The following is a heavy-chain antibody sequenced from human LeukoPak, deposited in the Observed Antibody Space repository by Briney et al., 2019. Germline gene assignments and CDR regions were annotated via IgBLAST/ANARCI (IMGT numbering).Heavy chain of an antibody. CDR3: APSRGLDMIFND. D-gene: IGHD2-2*03. V-gene: IGHV3-23*01. CDR2: ISGSGDII. Sequence: PGGSLRLSCAASGFIFSSHWMHWVRQAPGKGLEWVSSISGSGDIIYYADSVKGRFTISRDNSKNTLHVQMNSLRAEDTAVYYCAPSRGLDMIFNDWGQGTLVTVSS. CDR1: GFIFSSHW. J-gene: IGHJ4*02.